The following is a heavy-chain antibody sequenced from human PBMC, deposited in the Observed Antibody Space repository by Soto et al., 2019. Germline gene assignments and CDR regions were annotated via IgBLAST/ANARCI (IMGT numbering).Heavy chain of an antibody. V-gene: IGHV3-48*02. J-gene: IGHJ6*02. CDR2: ISSSSSTI. CDR1: GFTFSSYS. CDR3: ARGNVVVVVAAKYGMDV. Sequence: EVQLVESGGGLVQPGGSLRLSCAASGFTFSSYSMNWVRQAPGKGLEWVSYISSSSSTIYYADSVKDRFTISRDNAKNSLYLQMNSLRDEDTAVYYCARGNVVVVVAAKYGMDVWGQGTTVTVSS. D-gene: IGHD2-15*01.